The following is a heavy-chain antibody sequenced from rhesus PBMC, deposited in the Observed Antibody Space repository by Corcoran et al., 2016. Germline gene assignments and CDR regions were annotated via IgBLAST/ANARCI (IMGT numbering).Heavy chain of an antibody. V-gene: IGHV4-160*01. Sequence: QVQLQESGPGLVKPSETLSLTCAVSGGSISRNYRSWIRQPPGRGLEWIGYIYGSSVSTYSNPSLKSHVTISTDTSKNQFSLKLSSVTAADTAVYYCARVGYSYSFFDYWGQGVLVTVSS. D-gene: IGHD5-12*01. CDR2: IYGSSVST. CDR1: GGSISRNY. J-gene: IGHJ4*01. CDR3: ARVGYSYSFFDY.